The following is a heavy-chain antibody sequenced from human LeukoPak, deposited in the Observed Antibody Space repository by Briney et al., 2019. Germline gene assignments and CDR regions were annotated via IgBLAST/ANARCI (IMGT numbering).Heavy chain of an antibody. V-gene: IGHV4-30-4*01. Sequence: SETLSLTCTVSGGSISSGDYYWSWIRQPPGKGLEWIGYIYYSGSTYYNPSLKSRVTISVDTSKNQFSLKLSSVTAADTAVYYCARAVTENSGYYTNFDYWGQGTLVPVSS. CDR3: ARAVTENSGYYTNFDY. CDR1: GGSISSGDYY. J-gene: IGHJ4*02. D-gene: IGHD3-22*01. CDR2: IYYSGST.